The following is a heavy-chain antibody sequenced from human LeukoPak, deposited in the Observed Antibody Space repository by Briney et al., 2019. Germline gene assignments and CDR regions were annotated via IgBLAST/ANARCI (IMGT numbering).Heavy chain of an antibody. V-gene: IGHV3-30*02. J-gene: IGHJ4*02. D-gene: IGHD2-2*01. Sequence: GGSLRLSCAASGFTFSSYGMHWVRQAPGKGLEWVAFIRYDGSNKYYADSVKGRFTISRDNSKNTLYLQMNSLRAEDTAVYYCAEDLSGRNIVVVPAEAWGQGTLVTVSS. CDR2: IRYDGSNK. CDR1: GFTFSSYG. CDR3: AEDLSGRNIVVVPAEA.